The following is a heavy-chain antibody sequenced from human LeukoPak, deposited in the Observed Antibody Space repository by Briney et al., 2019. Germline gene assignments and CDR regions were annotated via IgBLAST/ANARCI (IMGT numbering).Heavy chain of an antibody. CDR3: AKEWPWENFYYGMNV. Sequence: RGSLRLSCAASGFSFRNYGMHWVRQAPGKGLEWVAIISFDGNTKDYADSVKGRFTISRDNSKNTLYLQMNSLRAEDSAVYYCAKEWPWENFYYGMNVWGQGTTVTVSS. CDR2: ISFDGNTK. V-gene: IGHV3-30*18. D-gene: IGHD1-26*01. J-gene: IGHJ6*02. CDR1: GFSFRNYG.